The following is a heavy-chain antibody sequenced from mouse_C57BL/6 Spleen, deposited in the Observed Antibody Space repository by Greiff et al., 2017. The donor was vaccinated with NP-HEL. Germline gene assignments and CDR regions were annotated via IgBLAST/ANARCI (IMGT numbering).Heavy chain of an antibody. J-gene: IGHJ4*01. CDR2: IYPGDGDT. CDR1: GYAFSSSW. V-gene: IGHV1-82*01. D-gene: IGHD2-4*01. Sequence: QVQLQQSGPELVKPGASVKISCKASGYAFSSSWMNWVKQRPGKGLEWIGRIYPGDGDTNYNGKFKGKATLTADKSSSTAYMQRSSLTSEDSAVYFYSRSVDYESSMDYWGQGTSVTVSS. CDR3: SRSVDYESSMDY.